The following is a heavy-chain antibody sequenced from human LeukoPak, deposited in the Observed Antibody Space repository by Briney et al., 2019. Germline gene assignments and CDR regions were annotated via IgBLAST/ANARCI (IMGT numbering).Heavy chain of an antibody. CDR1: GGSFSGYY. J-gene: IGHJ6*03. CDR2: INHSGST. CDR3: AGVGYCGGDCYSGDYYYYMDV. Sequence: SETLSLTCAVYGGSFSGYYWSWIRQPPGKGLEWIGEINHSGSTNYNPSLKSRVTISVDTSKNQFSLKLSSVTAADTAVYYCAGVGYCGGDCYSGDYYYYMDVWGKGTTVTVSS. D-gene: IGHD2-21*02. V-gene: IGHV4-34*01.